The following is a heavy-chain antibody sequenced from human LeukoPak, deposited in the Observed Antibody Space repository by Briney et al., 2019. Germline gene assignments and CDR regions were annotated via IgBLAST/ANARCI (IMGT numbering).Heavy chain of an antibody. Sequence: GGSLRLSCAASGFTFSTSAMTWVRRSPGKGLEWVSGIGNSAGSTYYADSVRGRFTISRDNSKNTLYLQMNSLRDEDTAVYYCAKVGRADDYYFDYWGQGTLVTVSS. CDR2: IGNSAGST. CDR3: AKVGRADDYYFDY. CDR1: GFTFSTSA. J-gene: IGHJ4*02. V-gene: IGHV3-23*01. D-gene: IGHD3-3*01.